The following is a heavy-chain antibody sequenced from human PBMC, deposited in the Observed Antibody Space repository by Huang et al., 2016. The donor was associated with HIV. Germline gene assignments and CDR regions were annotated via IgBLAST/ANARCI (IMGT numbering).Heavy chain of an antibody. CDR3: AGGPHIDF. Sequence: EVQLIQSGVEVKRPGESLKISCKVSGYSFTTYWIGWVRQMPGKGLDWMGMRYPGDSETRYNPSFQGQVTISADTSLTTAYLQWNHLKASDSAIYYCAGGPHIDFWGQGTRVTVSS. J-gene: IGHJ4*02. D-gene: IGHD3-16*01. CDR2: RYPGDSET. V-gene: IGHV5-51*01. CDR1: GYSFTTYW.